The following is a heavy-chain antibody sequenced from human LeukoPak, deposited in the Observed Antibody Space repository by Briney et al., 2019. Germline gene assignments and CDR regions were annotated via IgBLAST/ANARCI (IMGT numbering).Heavy chain of an antibody. J-gene: IGHJ4*02. D-gene: IGHD6-19*01. V-gene: IGHV5-51*01. Sequence: GESLKISCKGSGYSFTRYWIGWVRQKPGKGLEWMGIIYPGDSDTTYSPSFQGQVTISADRSINTAYLQWSSLKASDTAMYYCATSLVYSSGYDYRGQGTLVTVSS. CDR3: ATSLVYSSGYDY. CDR2: IYPGDSDT. CDR1: GYSFTRYW.